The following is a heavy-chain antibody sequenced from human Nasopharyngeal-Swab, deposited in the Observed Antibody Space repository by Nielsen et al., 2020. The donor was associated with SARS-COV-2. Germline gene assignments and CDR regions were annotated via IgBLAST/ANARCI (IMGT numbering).Heavy chain of an antibody. CDR1: GGSISSSNW. CDR3: ATPGIAVVGAFDI. J-gene: IGHJ3*02. V-gene: IGHV4-4*02. D-gene: IGHD6-19*01. Sequence: SETLSLTCAVSGGSISSSNWSSWLRQPPGKGLEWIGEIYHSGSTNYNPSLKRRVTISVDTSKNQFSLKLSYVTAADTAVYYCATPGIAVVGAFDIWGQGTMVTVSS. CDR2: IYHSGST.